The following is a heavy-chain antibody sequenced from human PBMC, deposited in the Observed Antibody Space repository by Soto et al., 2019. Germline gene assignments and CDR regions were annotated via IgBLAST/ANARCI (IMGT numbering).Heavy chain of an antibody. J-gene: IGHJ4*02. CDR2: IKQDGTET. Sequence: GGSLRLSCAASGFTLGNYWMTWVRQAPGKGLEWVANIKQDGTETFYVDSVKGRFTISRDNARNSLYLQLNSLRVEDTAVYYCARDGNVLMATINIFDFWGQGTLVTVSS. CDR1: GFTLGNYW. V-gene: IGHV3-7*01. CDR3: ARDGNVLMATINIFDF. D-gene: IGHD5-12*01.